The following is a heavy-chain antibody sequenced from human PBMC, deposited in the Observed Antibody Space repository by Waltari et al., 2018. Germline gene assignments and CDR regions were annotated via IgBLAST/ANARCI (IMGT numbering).Heavy chain of an antibody. J-gene: IGHJ4*02. D-gene: IGHD3-16*01. CDR2: INPSGGGT. Sequence: QVQLVQSGAEVKKPGASVKLSCKASGYTFTRYYIHWVRQAPGQGLEWMGVINPSGGGTTYAQMLQGRVTMTSDTSTTTVYMELSSLRSEDTAIYYCVKESGGVPFTTTDSWGQGSLVTVSS. V-gene: IGHV1-46*04. CDR3: VKESGGVPFTTTDS. CDR1: GYTFTRYY.